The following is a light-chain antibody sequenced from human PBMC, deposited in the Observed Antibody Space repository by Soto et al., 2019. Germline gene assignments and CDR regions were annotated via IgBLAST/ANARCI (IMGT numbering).Light chain of an antibody. CDR3: QQYVNLPRT. V-gene: IGKV1-33*01. CDR2: DAS. CDR1: QDISNY. J-gene: IGKJ3*01. Sequence: DIQMTQSPSSLSASVGDRVTITCQASQDISNYLNWYQQKPGKAPKVLIYDASKLETGVPSRFSGSGFGTDFTFTISSLQPEDIATYYCQQYVNLPRTFGPGTKVDIK.